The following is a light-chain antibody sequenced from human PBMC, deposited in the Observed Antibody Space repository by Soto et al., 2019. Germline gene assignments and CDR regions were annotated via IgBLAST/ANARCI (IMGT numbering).Light chain of an antibody. J-gene: IGKJ1*01. V-gene: IGKV1-39*01. CDR3: QQTYSTPRGA. Sequence: DIQMTQSPSSLSASVGDRVTITCRASGSISNNLNWYQQKPGKAPKLLIYAASTLQSGVPSRFSGGGSGTDFTLTIGSLQPEDFTTYYCQQTYSTPRGAFGQGTKVEIK. CDR2: AAS. CDR1: GSISNN.